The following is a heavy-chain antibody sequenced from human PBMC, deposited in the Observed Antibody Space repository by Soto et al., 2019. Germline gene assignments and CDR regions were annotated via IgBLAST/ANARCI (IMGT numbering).Heavy chain of an antibody. CDR1: GSTFNSYG. CDR3: AKDRRSGSHRGYYGMDV. V-gene: IGHV3-30*18. D-gene: IGHD3-10*01. CDR2: ISNDGTKT. J-gene: IGHJ6*02. Sequence: YLRLSCLGSGSTFNSYGRHWVRQAPVKGLEWVTIISNDGTKTYYEDSVRGRFTISRDNSKNTMYLQMNSLRPEDTAVYYCAKDRRSGSHRGYYGMDVWGRGTTVTVSS.